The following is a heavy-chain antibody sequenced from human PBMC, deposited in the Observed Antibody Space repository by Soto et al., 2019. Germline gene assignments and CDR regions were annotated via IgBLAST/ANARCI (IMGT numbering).Heavy chain of an antibody. Sequence: QVQLQESGPGLVKPSETLSLTCTVSGGSISSYYWSWIRQPPGKGLEWIGYIYYSGSTNYNPSLKSRVTISVXXAXNXXSLKLSSVTAADTAVYYCARVSEYYYGSEPHYFDYWGQGTLVTVSS. V-gene: IGHV4-59*01. D-gene: IGHD3-10*01. J-gene: IGHJ4*02. CDR1: GGSISSYY. CDR2: IYYSGST. CDR3: ARVSEYYYGSEPHYFDY.